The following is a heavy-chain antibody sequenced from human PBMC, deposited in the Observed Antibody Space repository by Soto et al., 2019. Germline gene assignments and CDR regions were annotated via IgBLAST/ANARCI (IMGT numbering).Heavy chain of an antibody. CDR3: AKEGPPEIVGATHHFDY. J-gene: IGHJ4*02. CDR1: GFTFSSYG. Sequence: GALRLSCAASGFTFSSYGMHWVRQAPGKGLEWVAVISYDGSNKYYADSVKGRFTISRDNSKNTLYLQMNSLRAEDTAVYYCAKEGPPEIVGATHHFDYWGQGTLVTVSS. V-gene: IGHV3-30*18. D-gene: IGHD1-26*01. CDR2: ISYDGSNK.